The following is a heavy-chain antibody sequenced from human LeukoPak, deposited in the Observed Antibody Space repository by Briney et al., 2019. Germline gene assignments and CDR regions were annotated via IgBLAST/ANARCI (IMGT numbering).Heavy chain of an antibody. J-gene: IGHJ5*02. CDR1: GGSISTYY. Sequence: SETLSLTCTVSGGSISTYYWSWIRQPAGKGLEWIGRIYSSGSTNYNPSLKSRVTMSVDTSKNQFSLKLSSVTAADTAVYYCARDSYDSSGAYPWGQGTLVTVSS. D-gene: IGHD3-22*01. V-gene: IGHV4-4*07. CDR3: ARDSYDSSGAYP. CDR2: IYSSGST.